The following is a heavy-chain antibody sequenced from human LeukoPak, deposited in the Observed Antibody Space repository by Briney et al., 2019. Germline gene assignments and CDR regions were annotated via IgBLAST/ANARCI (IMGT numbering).Heavy chain of an antibody. V-gene: IGHV4-39*01. CDR3: ARPYPGGA. CDR1: RGSISGSSFY. CDR2: IYYGGNT. D-gene: IGHD3-16*01. Sequence: SETLSLTCTVSRGSISGSSFYWVWMRQPPGKGLEWIGSIYYGGNTHYNPSLQSRVTISVDTSKNQSSLKLSSVTAADTAIYYCARPYPGGAWGQGTLVTVSS. J-gene: IGHJ5*02.